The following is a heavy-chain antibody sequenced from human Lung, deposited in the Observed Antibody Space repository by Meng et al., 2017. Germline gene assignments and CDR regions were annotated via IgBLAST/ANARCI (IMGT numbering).Heavy chain of an antibody. Sequence: QSGAEVEKARASVKLSCKACVYTFAADWIQWVRQAPGQGLEWMGRIDPKRYNTHYAQKFQGRVTMTRDTSISTAYMELSGLRSDDTAVYYCARDEDISAAGYLLGDFWGQGTLVTVSS. CDR3: ARDEDISAAGYLLGDF. CDR1: VYTFAADW. D-gene: IGHD6-13*01. J-gene: IGHJ4*02. V-gene: IGHV1-2*06. CDR2: IDPKRYNT.